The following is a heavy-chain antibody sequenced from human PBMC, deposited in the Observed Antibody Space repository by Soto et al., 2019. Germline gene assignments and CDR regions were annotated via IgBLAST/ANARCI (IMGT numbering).Heavy chain of an antibody. J-gene: IGHJ4*02. CDR3: SKSLDY. CDR1: GFTFSSDW. Sequence: GGSLRLSYAASGFTFSSDWMDWVRQAPGKGLEWVANINQDGSEKNYVDSVKGRFTISRDNAKNSLYLQMSSLTAEDSALYYCSKSLDYWGQGA. V-gene: IGHV3-7*01. CDR2: INQDGSEK.